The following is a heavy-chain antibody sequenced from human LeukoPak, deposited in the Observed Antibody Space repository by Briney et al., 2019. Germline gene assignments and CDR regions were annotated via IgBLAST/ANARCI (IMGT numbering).Heavy chain of an antibody. CDR1: GFTFGKYW. CDR2: IKLDGSEK. D-gene: IGHD2-2*01. V-gene: IGHV3-7*03. CDR3: ARDEECSSTSCYPHGMDV. Sequence: GGSLRLSCVASGFTFGKYWMSWVRQAPGKGLEWVANIKLDGSEKNYVDSVKGRFTISRDNTKNSLYLQMNSLRAEDTAVFYCARDEECSSTSCYPHGMDVWGQGTTVTVSS. J-gene: IGHJ6*02.